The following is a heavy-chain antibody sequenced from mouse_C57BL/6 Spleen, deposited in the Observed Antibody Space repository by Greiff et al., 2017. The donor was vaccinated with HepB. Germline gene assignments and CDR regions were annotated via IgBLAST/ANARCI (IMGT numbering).Heavy chain of an antibody. D-gene: IGHD2-3*01. V-gene: IGHV5-6*01. CDR1: GFTFSSYG. J-gene: IGHJ2*01. CDR2: ISSGGSYT. Sequence: VQLKESGGDLVKPGGSLKLSYAASGFTFSSYGMSWVRQTPDKRLEWVATISSGGSYTYYPDSVKGRFTISRDNAKNTLYLQMSSLKSEDTAMYYCAREGMGTLFDYWGQGTTLTVSS. CDR3: AREGMGTLFDY.